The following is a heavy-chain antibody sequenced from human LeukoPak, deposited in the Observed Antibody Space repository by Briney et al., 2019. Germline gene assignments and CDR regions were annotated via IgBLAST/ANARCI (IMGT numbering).Heavy chain of an antibody. Sequence: GRSLRLSCVASGFTFGSYGMHWVRQAPGKGLEWVAVIWFDGTYKYNEDSVKGRFTIYRDNFKDTVYLQRNSLRVEDTAVYYCARERLPTDYGAYGGGVDYWGPRALVT. V-gene: IGHV3-33*01. CDR3: ARERLPTDYGAYGGGVDY. CDR2: IWFDGTYK. J-gene: IGHJ4*03. CDR1: GFTFGSYG. D-gene: IGHD4-17*01.